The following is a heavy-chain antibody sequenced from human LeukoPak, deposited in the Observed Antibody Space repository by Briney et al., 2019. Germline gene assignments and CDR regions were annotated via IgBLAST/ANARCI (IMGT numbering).Heavy chain of an antibody. CDR2: VDPEDGET. Sequence: ASVKISCKVSGYTFTDYYMHWVQQAPGKGLEWMGLVDPEDGETIYAEKFQGRVTITADTSTDTAYMELSSLRSDDTAVYYCARGSNWNYSFLDFWGQGTLVTVSS. V-gene: IGHV1-69-2*01. J-gene: IGHJ4*02. CDR1: GYTFTDYY. D-gene: IGHD1-7*01. CDR3: ARGSNWNYSFLDF.